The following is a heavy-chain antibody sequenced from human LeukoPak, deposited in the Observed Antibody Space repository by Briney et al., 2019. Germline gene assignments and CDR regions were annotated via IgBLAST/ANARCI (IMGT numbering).Heavy chain of an antibody. CDR1: GSMYNYY. Sequence: PSETLSLTCTVSGSMYNYYWSWIRQSPGQGLEWIGYIWPSGSTNYNPSLSGRVAISLDKSRNHFTLMVTAVTAADTAFYYCARKGPEHLPTYFDHWGRGILVTVSS. CDR2: IWPSGST. J-gene: IGHJ4*02. V-gene: IGHV4-4*08. D-gene: IGHD2-21*01. CDR3: ARKGPEHLPTYFDH.